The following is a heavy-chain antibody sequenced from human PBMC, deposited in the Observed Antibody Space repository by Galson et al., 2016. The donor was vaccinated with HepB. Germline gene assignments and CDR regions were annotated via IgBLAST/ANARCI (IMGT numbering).Heavy chain of an antibody. CDR3: GRTYCGGPNCFDP. CDR2: IDWDDDK. J-gene: IGHJ5*02. V-gene: IGHV2-70*11. D-gene: IGHD2-21*01. Sequence: PALVKPTQTLTLTCTFSGFSLSTSGMCVSWIRQPPGKAPEWLAGIDWDDDKYYSPSLKTQLTISKATCKHQVVLKMTNKDPLDTATYYCGRTYCGGPNCFDPWGQGTQVTVSS. CDR1: GFSLSTSGMC.